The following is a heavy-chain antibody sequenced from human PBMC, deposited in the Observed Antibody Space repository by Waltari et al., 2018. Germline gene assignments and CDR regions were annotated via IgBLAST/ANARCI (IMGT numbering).Heavy chain of an antibody. CDR2: ISSSSSYI. J-gene: IGHJ4*02. CDR3: ARDSYSSGTFDY. CDR1: GFPFSTYC. Sequence: EVQLVESGGGLVKPGGSLRLSCEASGFPFSTYCPTRVLQAPGKGLECVSSISSSSSYIYYADSVKGRFTISRDNAKNSLYLQMNSLRAEDTAVYYCARDSYSSGTFDYWGQGTLVTVSS. V-gene: IGHV3-21*01. D-gene: IGHD6-19*01.